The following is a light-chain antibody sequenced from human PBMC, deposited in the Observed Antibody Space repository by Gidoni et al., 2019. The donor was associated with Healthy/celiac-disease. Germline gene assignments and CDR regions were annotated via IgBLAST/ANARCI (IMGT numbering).Light chain of an antibody. Sequence: DLQVTQSPSPLSASVGGRVTITCRASQSISSYLNWYQQNPGKAPKLLIYAASSLQSGVPTRFSGGGSGTDFTLTISSLQQEDFATYYCQHSYSTPATFGGGTKVEIK. CDR2: AAS. CDR1: QSISSY. V-gene: IGKV1-39*01. J-gene: IGKJ4*01. CDR3: QHSYSTPAT.